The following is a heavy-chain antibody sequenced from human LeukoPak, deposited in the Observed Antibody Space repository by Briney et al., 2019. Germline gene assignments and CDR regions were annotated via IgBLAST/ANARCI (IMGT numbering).Heavy chain of an antibody. V-gene: IGHV4-59*01. D-gene: IGHD3-16*01. CDR3: AREGDGGNWFDP. CDR1: GGSISSYY. Sequence: SETLSLTCTVSGGSISSYYWSWIRQPPGKGLEWIGYIYYSGSTNYNPSLKSRVTISVDTSKNQFSLKLSSVTAADTAVYYRAREGDGGNWFDPWGQGTLVTVSS. J-gene: IGHJ5*02. CDR2: IYYSGST.